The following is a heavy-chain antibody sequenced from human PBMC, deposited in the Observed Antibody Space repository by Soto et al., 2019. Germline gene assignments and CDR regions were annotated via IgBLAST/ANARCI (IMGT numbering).Heavy chain of an antibody. J-gene: IGHJ4*02. CDR2: INTDGSTT. D-gene: IGHD3-16*01. CDR3: ARDLGGYASH. CDR1: GFTFSNYW. Sequence: EVQLVESGGGLVQPGGSLRLSCAASGFTFSNYWMHWVRQAPGKGPVWVSRINTDGSTTTYADSVKGPFTISRDNAKNTLYLQTTMLGGEDTAVYYCARDLGGYASHWGQGTLVTVSS. V-gene: IGHV3-74*03.